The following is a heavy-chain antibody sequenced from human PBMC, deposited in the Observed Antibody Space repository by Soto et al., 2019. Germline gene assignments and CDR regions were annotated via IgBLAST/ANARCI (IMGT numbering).Heavy chain of an antibody. V-gene: IGHV3-33*01. CDR2: IWYDGSKK. D-gene: IGHD6-19*01. J-gene: IGHJ4*02. CDR3: AREGAVAGSQDF. Sequence: VGSLRLSCAASGFIFSDYGIHWVRQAPGKGLEWVALIWYDGSKKYYADSVKGRFTVSRDNINSTLYLEMNSLRVEDSAVYYCAREGAVAGSQDFWGQGTLVTVSS. CDR1: GFIFSDYG.